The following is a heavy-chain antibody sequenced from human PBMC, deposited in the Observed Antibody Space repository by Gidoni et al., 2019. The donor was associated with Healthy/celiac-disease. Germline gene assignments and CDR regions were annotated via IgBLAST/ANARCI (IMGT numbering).Heavy chain of an antibody. CDR2: IYYSGST. CDR3: ARDYRETNCSSTSCQSPWFDP. J-gene: IGHJ5*02. Sequence: QVQLQESGPGLVKPSQTLSLTCTVSGGSISRGGYYWSWIRQHPGKGLEWIGYIYYSGSTYYNPSLKSRVTISVDTPKNQFSLKLSSVTAADTAVYYCARDYRETNCSSTSCQSPWFDPWGQGTLVTVSS. D-gene: IGHD2-2*01. V-gene: IGHV4-31*03. CDR1: GGSISRGGYY.